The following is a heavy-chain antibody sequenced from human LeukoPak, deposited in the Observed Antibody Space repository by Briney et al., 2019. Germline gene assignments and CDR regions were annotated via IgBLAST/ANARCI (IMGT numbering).Heavy chain of an antibody. V-gene: IGHV5-51*01. Sequence: GESLKISCKGSGYSFTSYWIGWVRQMPGKGLEWMGIIYSGDSDTRYSPSFPGQVTISADKSISTAYLQWSSLKASDPAMHYCARQVYDILTGYQDYFDYWGQGTLVTVSS. CDR2: IYSGDSDT. D-gene: IGHD3-9*01. CDR3: ARQVYDILTGYQDYFDY. CDR1: GYSFTSYW. J-gene: IGHJ4*02.